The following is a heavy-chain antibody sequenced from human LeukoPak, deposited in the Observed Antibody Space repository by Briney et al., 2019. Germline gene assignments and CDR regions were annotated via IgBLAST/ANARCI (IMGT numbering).Heavy chain of an antibody. J-gene: IGHJ4*02. CDR3: ARLVVGATAVDY. V-gene: IGHV4-4*07. CDR2: INTSGST. D-gene: IGHD1-26*01. Sequence: SETLSLTCTVSGGSISSYYWSWIRQPAGKGLEWIGRINTSGSTNYNPSLKSRVTMSVDTSKNQFSLKLSSVTAADTAVYYCARLVVGATAVDYWAREPWSPSPQ. CDR1: GGSISSYY.